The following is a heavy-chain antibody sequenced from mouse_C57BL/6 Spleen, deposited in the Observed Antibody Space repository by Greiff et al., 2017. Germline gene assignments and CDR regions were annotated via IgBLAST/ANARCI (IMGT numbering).Heavy chain of an antibody. V-gene: IGHV1-64*01. CDR2: IHPNSGST. D-gene: IGHD1-1*01. J-gene: IGHJ2*01. Sequence: QVQLQQPGAELVKPGASVTLSCKASGYTFTSYWMHWVKQRPGQGLEWIGMIHPNSGSTNYNEKFKSKATRTVDKSSSTAYMQLSSLTSEDSAVYYCAREVITTVVATGYFDYWGQGTTLTVSS. CDR3: AREVITTVVATGYFDY. CDR1: GYTFTSYW.